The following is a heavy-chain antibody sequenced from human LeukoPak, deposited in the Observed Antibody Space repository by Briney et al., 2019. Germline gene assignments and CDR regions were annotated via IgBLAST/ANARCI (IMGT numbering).Heavy chain of an antibody. CDR1: GFTFSGYT. J-gene: IGHJ4*02. Sequence: GGSLRLSCTASGFTFSGYTMNWVRQAPGKGLELVSSISGSDYYINYAESVEGRFTISRNNADNLLYLQMNSLRAEDTAMYYCAFGAGGTFWGQGTLVTVSS. CDR2: ISGSDYYI. CDR3: AFGAGGTF. V-gene: IGHV3-21*06. D-gene: IGHD3-3*01.